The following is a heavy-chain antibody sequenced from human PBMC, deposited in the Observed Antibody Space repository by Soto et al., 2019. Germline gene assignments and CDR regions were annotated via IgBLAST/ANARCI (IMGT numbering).Heavy chain of an antibody. V-gene: IGHV4-34*01. CDR1: GGAFSGYY. D-gene: IGHD2-8*02. CDR2: TNHSGST. CDR3: ARDKITGLFDY. Sequence: QVQLQQWGAGLLKPSETLSLTCAVYGGAFSGYYCTWIRQPPRTGLEWIGETNHSGSTNYNPSHKSRVTISVDTAKNQFSLKLTSVTAADTAVYYCARDKITGLFDYWGQGTLVTVSS. J-gene: IGHJ4*02.